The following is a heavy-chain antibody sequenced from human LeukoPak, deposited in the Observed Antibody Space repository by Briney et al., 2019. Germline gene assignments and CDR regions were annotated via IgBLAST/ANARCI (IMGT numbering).Heavy chain of an antibody. CDR1: GFTFSSYA. CDR2: IRGGGGRK. J-gene: IGHJ4*01. V-gene: IGHV3-23*01. Sequence: GGSLRLSCAASGFTFSSYAMSWVRQAPGKGLEWVSAIRGGGGRKYYADSVKGRFTISRDNAKNTLYLQMNSLRAEDTAVYYSAKDQHPDISTCYYLVTDLDYWGHGTLVTVSS. CDR3: AKDQHPDISTCYYLVTDLDY. D-gene: IGHD3-9*01.